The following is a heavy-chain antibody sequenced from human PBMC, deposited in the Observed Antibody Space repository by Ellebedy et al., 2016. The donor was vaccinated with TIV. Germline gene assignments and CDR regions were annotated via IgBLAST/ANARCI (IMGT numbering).Heavy chain of an antibody. V-gene: IGHV1-2*02. CDR3: ARDLGQWLVRYYFDY. J-gene: IGHJ4*02. CDR1: GYTFTSYG. Sequence: ASVKVSCKASGYTFTSYGISWVRQAPGQGLEWMGWINPNSGATHFAQNFQGRVTVTRDSSISTAYMELGRLRSDDTAVYYCARDLGQWLVRYYFDYWGQGTLVTVSS. D-gene: IGHD6-19*01. CDR2: INPNSGAT.